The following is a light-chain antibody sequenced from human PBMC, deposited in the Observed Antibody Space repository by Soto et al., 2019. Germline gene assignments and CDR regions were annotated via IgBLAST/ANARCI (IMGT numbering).Light chain of an antibody. Sequence: EIVLTQSPDTLSLSPGERATLSCRASQSVSNYLAWYQQKPGQAPRLLIYGTSSRATGIPDRFSGSGSGTDFTLTISRLEPEDFAVYYCQQFGSAWTFGQGTKVDIK. J-gene: IGKJ1*01. CDR1: QSVSNY. CDR2: GTS. V-gene: IGKV3-20*01. CDR3: QQFGSAWT.